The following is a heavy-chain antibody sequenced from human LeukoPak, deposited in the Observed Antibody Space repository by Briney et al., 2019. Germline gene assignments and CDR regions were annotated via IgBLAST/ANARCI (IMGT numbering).Heavy chain of an antibody. Sequence: PGRSLRLSCAASGFTFSSYGMHWVRQAPGKGLEWVAVISYDGSNKYYADSVKGRFTISRDNSKNTLYLQMNSLRADDTAVYYCAGGRSGTYYDYWGQGTLVTVSS. CDR2: ISYDGSNK. CDR1: GFTFSSYG. CDR3: AGGRSGTYYDY. D-gene: IGHD1-26*01. V-gene: IGHV3-30*03. J-gene: IGHJ4*02.